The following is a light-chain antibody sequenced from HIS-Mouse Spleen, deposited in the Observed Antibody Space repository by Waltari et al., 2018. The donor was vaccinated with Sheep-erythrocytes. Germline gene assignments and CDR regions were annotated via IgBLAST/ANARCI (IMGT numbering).Light chain of an antibody. J-gene: IGLJ1*01. CDR2: DVS. CDR3: CSYAGSYNHV. CDR1: SSDVGGYNY. Sequence: QSALTQPRSVSGSPGQSVTISCTGTSSDVGGYNYVSWYQQHPGKAPKLMNYDVSKRPSGGPERFSGSKSGTTASLTISGLQAEDEADYYCCSYAGSYNHVFATGTKVTVL. V-gene: IGLV2-11*01.